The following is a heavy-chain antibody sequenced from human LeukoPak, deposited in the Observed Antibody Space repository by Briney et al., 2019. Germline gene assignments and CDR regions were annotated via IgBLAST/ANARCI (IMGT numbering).Heavy chain of an antibody. D-gene: IGHD3-10*01. CDR2: IYYSGST. V-gene: IGHV4-59*01. CDR1: GVSISSYY. CDR3: ARGPDYYGSGSYYPDY. Sequence: PSETLSLTCTVSGVSISSYYWSWIRQPPGKGLEWIGYIYYSGSTNYNPSLKSRVTISVDTSKNQFSLKLSSVTAADTAVYYCARGPDYYGSGSYYPDYWGQGTLVTVSS. J-gene: IGHJ4*02.